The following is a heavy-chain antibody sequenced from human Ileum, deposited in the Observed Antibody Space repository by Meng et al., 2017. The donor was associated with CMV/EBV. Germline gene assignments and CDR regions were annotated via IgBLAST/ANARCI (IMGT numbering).Heavy chain of an antibody. J-gene: IGHJ6*02. Sequence: GESLKISCAASGFTFDDYTIHWVRQAPGKGLEWVSLISWNGGSTYYADSVKGRFTISRDNSRNSLYLQMNSLRTEDTALYYCAKDTLGYYYGMDVWGQGTTVTVSS. CDR1: GFTFDDYT. CDR2: ISWNGGST. V-gene: IGHV3-43*01. CDR3: AKDTLGYYYGMDV.